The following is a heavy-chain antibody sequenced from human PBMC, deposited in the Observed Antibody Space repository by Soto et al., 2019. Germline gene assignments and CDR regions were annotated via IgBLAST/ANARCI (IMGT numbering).Heavy chain of an antibody. D-gene: IGHD2-21*02. V-gene: IGHV3-21*01. CDR1: GFTFSSYS. CDR2: ISSSSSYI. J-gene: IGHJ4*02. Sequence: EVQLVESGGGLVKPGGSLRLSCAASGFTFSSYSMNWVRQAPGKGLEWVSSISSSSSYIYYADSVKGRFTISRDNAKNSLYLQMNSLIAEDTAGYYCARVWVTPVDYFDYWGQGTLVTVSS. CDR3: ARVWVTPVDYFDY.